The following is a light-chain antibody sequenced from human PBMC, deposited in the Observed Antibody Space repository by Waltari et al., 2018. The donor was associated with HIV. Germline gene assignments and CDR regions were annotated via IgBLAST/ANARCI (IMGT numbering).Light chain of an antibody. CDR2: SAS. J-gene: IGKJ2*01. CDR3: QQSYDMMYT. CDR1: ETINGY. V-gene: IGKV1-39*01. Sequence: DIQMTQSPSSLAASIGDRVSFTCRASETINGYLTWDQQKPGKAPKLLIYSASNLQSGVPSRFSGSASETEFTLTINNLQPEDFATYYCQQSYDMMYTFGQGTTLEMK.